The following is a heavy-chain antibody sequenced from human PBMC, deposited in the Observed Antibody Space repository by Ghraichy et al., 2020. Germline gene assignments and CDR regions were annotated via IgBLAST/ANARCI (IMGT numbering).Heavy chain of an antibody. V-gene: IGHV1-8*03. Sequence: ASVKGSCKASGYPFTNYDINWVRQATGQGLEWMGWMNPTSGLTGYSQKFQDRITLTRDTSISTAYMELGSLSSEDTAVYFCARDYGGNSGWFDPWGQGTLVTVSS. J-gene: IGHJ5*02. CDR3: ARDYGGNSGWFDP. CDR1: GYPFTNYD. CDR2: MNPTSGLT. D-gene: IGHD4-23*01.